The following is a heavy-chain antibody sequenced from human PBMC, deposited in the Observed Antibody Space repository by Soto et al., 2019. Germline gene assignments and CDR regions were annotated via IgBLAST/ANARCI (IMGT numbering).Heavy chain of an antibody. CDR3: ARHAMADFDY. CDR2: IYYSGST. V-gene: IGHV4-39*01. J-gene: IGHJ4*02. CDR1: GGSISSYY. Sequence: SETLSLTCTVSGGSISSYYWGWIRQPPGKGLEWIGSIYYSGSTYYNPSLKSRVTISVDTSKNQFSLKLSSVTAADTAVYYCARHAMADFDYWGQGTLVTVSS.